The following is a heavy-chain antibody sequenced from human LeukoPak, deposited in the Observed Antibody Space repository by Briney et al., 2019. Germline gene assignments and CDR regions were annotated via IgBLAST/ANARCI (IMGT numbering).Heavy chain of an antibody. J-gene: IGHJ6*03. CDR2: IKQDGSEK. CDR1: GFTFSSYW. CDR3: ARGRSRYYYGSGSYYMDV. V-gene: IGHV3-7*01. D-gene: IGHD3-10*01. Sequence: GGSLRLSCAASGFTFSSYWMSWVRQAPGKGLEGVANIKQDGSEKYYVDSVKGRFTISRDNAKNSLYLQMNSLRAEDTAVYYCARGRSRYYYGSGSYYMDVWGKGTTVTVSS.